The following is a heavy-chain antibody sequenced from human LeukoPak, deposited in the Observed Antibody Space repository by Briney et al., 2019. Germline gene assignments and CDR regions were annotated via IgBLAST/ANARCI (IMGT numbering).Heavy chain of an antibody. CDR2: IYTSGST. CDR3: AREQKGHCSGGSCYLGVDP. J-gene: IGHJ5*02. Sequence: SETLSLTCTVSGGSISSGSYYWSWIRQPAGKGLEWIGRIYTSGSTNYNPSLESRVTISVDTSKNQFSLKLSSVTAADTAVYYCAREQKGHCSGGSCYLGVDPWGQGTLVTVSS. D-gene: IGHD2-15*01. V-gene: IGHV4-61*02. CDR1: GGSISSGSYY.